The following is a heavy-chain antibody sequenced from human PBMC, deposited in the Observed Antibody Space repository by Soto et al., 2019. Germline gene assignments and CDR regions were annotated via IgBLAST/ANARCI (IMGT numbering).Heavy chain of an antibody. CDR3: ARAGVVLVPAGWYFDL. D-gene: IGHD2-2*01. V-gene: IGHV4-30-4*01. CDR2: IYYSGST. J-gene: IGHJ2*01. CDR1: GGSISSGDYY. Sequence: SETLSLTCTVSGGSISSGDYYWSWIRQPPGKGLEWIGYIYYSGSTYYNPSLKSRVTISVDTSKNQFSLKLSSVTAADTAVYYCARAGVVLVPAGWYFDLWGRGTLVTVSS.